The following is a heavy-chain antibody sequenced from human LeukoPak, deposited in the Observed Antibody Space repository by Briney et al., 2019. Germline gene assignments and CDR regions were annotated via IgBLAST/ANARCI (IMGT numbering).Heavy chain of an antibody. CDR3: ARAGGYYDFWSGYYTGAYFDY. J-gene: IGHJ4*02. V-gene: IGHV4-34*01. D-gene: IGHD3-3*01. CDR1: GGSFSGYY. CDR2: INHSGST. Sequence: SSETLSLTCAVYGGSFSGYYWSWIRQPPGKGLEWIGEINHSGSTNYNPSLKSRDTISVDTSKNQFSLKLSSVTAADTAVYYCARAGGYYDFWSGYYTGAYFDYWGQGTPVTVSS.